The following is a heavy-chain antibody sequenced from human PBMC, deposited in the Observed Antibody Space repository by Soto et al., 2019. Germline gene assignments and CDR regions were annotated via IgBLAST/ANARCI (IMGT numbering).Heavy chain of an antibody. D-gene: IGHD6-19*01. CDR3: ARDVPYSSGWYGYYGMDV. V-gene: IGHV1-18*01. CDR2: ISAYNGNT. Sequence: ASVKVSCKASGYTFTSYGISWVRQPPGQGLEWMGWISAYNGNTNYAQKLQGRVTMTTDTSTSTAYMELRSLRSDDTAVYYCARDVPYSSGWYGYYGMDVWGQGTTVTVSS. J-gene: IGHJ6*02. CDR1: GYTFTSYG.